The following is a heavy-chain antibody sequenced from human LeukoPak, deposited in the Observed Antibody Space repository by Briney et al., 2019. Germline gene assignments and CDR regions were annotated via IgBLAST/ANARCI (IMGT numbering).Heavy chain of an antibody. J-gene: IGHJ5*02. CDR1: GGSISSSSYY. V-gene: IGHV4-39*07. CDR2: IYYSGST. CDR3: ARREQWPFNWFDP. Sequence: SETLSLTCTVSGGSISSSSYYWGWIRQPPGKGLEWIGGIYYSGSTYYNPSLKSRVTISVDTSKNQFSLKLSSVTAADTAVYYCARREQWPFNWFDPWGQGTLVTVSS. D-gene: IGHD6-19*01.